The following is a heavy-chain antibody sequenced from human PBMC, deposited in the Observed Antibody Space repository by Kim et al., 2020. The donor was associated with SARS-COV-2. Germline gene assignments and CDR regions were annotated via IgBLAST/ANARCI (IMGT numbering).Heavy chain of an antibody. Sequence: GGSLRLSCAASGFTVSNNYMSWVRQAPGKGLEWVSIFYSGGSTYYADSVKGRYTISRDNSKNKLYLHMNSLRAEDTAVYYCARDRSGIVGATDFDYWGQGTLVTASS. CDR1: GFTVSNNY. CDR3: ARDRSGIVGATDFDY. D-gene: IGHD1-26*01. J-gene: IGHJ4*02. CDR2: FYSGGST. V-gene: IGHV3-53*01.